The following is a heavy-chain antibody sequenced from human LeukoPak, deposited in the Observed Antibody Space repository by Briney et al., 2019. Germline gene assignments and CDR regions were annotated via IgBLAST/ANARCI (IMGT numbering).Heavy chain of an antibody. J-gene: IGHJ3*02. V-gene: IGHV3-7*01. Sequence: GGSLRLSCAASGFTFSSYWMSWVRQAPGKGLEWVANIRQGGSEEYYVDSVKGRFTISRDNAKNSLYLQMNSLRAEDTAVYYCARDDKNDAFDIWGQGTMVTVSS. CDR1: GFTFSSYW. CDR3: ARDDKNDAFDI. CDR2: IRQGGSEE.